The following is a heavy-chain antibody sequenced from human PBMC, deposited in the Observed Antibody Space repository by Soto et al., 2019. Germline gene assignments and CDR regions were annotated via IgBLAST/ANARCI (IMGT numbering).Heavy chain of an antibody. V-gene: IGHV4-4*02. J-gene: IGHJ6*03. CDR1: SGSISSSNW. CDR3: ARDTYYDFWSGSPAHYYYYYYMDV. CDR2: IYHSGST. D-gene: IGHD3-3*01. Sequence: SETLSLTCAVSSGSISSSNWWSWVRQPPGKGLEWIGEIYHSGSTNYNPSLKSRVTISVDKSKNQFSLKLSSVTAADTAVYYCARDTYYDFWSGSPAHYYYYYYMDVWGKGTTVTVSS.